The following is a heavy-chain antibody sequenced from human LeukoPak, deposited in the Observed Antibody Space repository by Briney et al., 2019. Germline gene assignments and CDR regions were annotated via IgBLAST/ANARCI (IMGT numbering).Heavy chain of an antibody. CDR1: GGSFSGYY. V-gene: IGHV4-34*01. CDR2: INHSGST. CDR3: ARGPTTAIYSSSWYTSFY. J-gene: IGHJ4*02. Sequence: KPSETLSLTCAVYGGSFSGYYWSWIRQPPGKGLEWIGEINHSGSTNYNPSLKSRVTISADTSKNQFSLKLSSVTAADTAVYYCARGPTTAIYSSSWYTSFYWGQGTLVTVSS. D-gene: IGHD6-13*01.